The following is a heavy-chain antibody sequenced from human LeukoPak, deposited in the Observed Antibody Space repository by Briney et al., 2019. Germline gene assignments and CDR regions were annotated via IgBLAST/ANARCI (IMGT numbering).Heavy chain of an antibody. CDR3: ARALYYDILTGYQTHTYYFDY. Sequence: GGSLRLSCTASRVTFSGYTMNWVRQAPGKGLEWVSSISSKSSDIYYAASVKGRFTISRDNARNSLYLQMSSLRAEDTAVYYCARALYYDILTGYQTHTYYFDYWGQGTLVTVSS. V-gene: IGHV3-21*01. CDR1: RVTFSGYT. D-gene: IGHD3-9*01. CDR2: ISSKSSDI. J-gene: IGHJ4*02.